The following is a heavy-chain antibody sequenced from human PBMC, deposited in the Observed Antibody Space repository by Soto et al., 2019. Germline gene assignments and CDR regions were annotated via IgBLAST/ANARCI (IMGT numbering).Heavy chain of an antibody. J-gene: IGHJ5*02. D-gene: IGHD4-4*01. CDR2: ISYDGNNK. V-gene: IGHV3-30*18. CDR3: AKSDSNYGYNWFDP. CDR1: GFTFSSYG. Sequence: QVQLVESGGGVVQPGRSLRLSCAASGFTFSSYGMHWVRQAPGKGLEWVALISYDGNNKFYADSVKGRFTISRDNSKNTLYLQMNSLRAEDTAVYYCAKSDSNYGYNWFDPWGKGTLVTVSP.